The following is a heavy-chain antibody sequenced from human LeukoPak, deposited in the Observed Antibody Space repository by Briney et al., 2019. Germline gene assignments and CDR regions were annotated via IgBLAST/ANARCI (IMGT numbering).Heavy chain of an antibody. Sequence: PGGSLRLSCAASGFTFSSYTMHWVRQAPGKGLEWVSLILYDGSNKYYADSVKGRFTISRDNAKNSLYLQMNSLRVEDTAVYYCARARLYSGSPDFDYWGQGTLVTVSS. CDR1: GFTFSSYT. J-gene: IGHJ4*02. CDR3: ARARLYSGSPDFDY. D-gene: IGHD1-26*01. V-gene: IGHV3-30-3*01. CDR2: ILYDGSNK.